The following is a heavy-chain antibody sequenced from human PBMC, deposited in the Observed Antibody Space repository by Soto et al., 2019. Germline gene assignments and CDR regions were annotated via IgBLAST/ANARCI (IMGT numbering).Heavy chain of an antibody. D-gene: IGHD3-16*02. Sequence: ASVKVSCKASGYTFTNYDINWVRQASGQGLEWMGWMNPSSGNTGYAQKFQGRVTMTRNTSITTAYMELSSLRSEDTAVYYCARSLAEYDSVWERYRYTGIDPWGQGTPVTVSS. V-gene: IGHV1-8*01. J-gene: IGHJ5*02. CDR1: GYTFTNYD. CDR2: MNPSSGNT. CDR3: ARSLAEYDSVWERYRYTGIDP.